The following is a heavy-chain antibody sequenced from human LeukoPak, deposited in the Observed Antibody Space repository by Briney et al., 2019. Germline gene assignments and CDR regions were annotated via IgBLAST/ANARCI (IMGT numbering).Heavy chain of an antibody. CDR3: ARELVVPAARENWFDP. D-gene: IGHD2-2*01. Sequence: GGSLRLSCAASGFTFSSYSMNWVRRAPGKGLEWVSSISSSSSYIYYADSVKGRFTISRDNAKNSLYLQMNSLRAEDTAVYYCARELVVPAARENWFDPWGQGTLVTVSS. V-gene: IGHV3-21*01. CDR1: GFTFSSYS. CDR2: ISSSSSYI. J-gene: IGHJ5*02.